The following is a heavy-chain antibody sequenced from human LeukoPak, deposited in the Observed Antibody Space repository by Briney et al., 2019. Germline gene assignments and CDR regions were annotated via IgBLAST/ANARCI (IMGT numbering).Heavy chain of an antibody. Sequence: GGSLRLSCAASGLTFSSYAMSWVRQAPGKGLEWVSTISDSGGSTYYADSVKGRFTISRDNSKNTLYLQMISLRAEDTALYYCAKGIIPSAYSYIDFWGQGTLVTVSS. CDR1: GLTFSSYA. D-gene: IGHD2-15*01. J-gene: IGHJ4*02. V-gene: IGHV3-23*01. CDR2: ISDSGGST. CDR3: AKGIIPSAYSYIDF.